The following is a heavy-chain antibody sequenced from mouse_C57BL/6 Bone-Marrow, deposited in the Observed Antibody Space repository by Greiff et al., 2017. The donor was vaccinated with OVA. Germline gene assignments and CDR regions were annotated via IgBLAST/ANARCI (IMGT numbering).Heavy chain of an antibody. Sequence: EVQVVESGPELVKPGASVKIPCKASGYTFPDYNMDWGKQSHGKSLEWIGDINPSNGGTIYNQKFKGKATLTVDKSSSTAYMELRSLTSEDTAVYYCAREGGYSNYLLGYFDVWGTGTTVTVSS. CDR2: INPSNGGT. J-gene: IGHJ1*03. CDR3: AREGGYSNYLLGYFDV. D-gene: IGHD2-5*01. V-gene: IGHV1-18*01. CDR1: GYTFPDYN.